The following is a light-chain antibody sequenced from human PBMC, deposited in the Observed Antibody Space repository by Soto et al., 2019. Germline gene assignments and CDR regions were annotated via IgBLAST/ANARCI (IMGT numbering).Light chain of an antibody. CDR1: QGISSF. CDR3: QQLNSYPRT. J-gene: IGKJ1*01. CDR2: AAS. V-gene: IGKV1-9*01. Sequence: DIQLTQSPSFLSASVGDGVTITCRASQGISSFLAWYQQKPGKAPKLLIYAASTLQSGVPSRFSGSGSGTDFTLTISSLQPEDFATYYCQQLNSYPRTFGQGTKVKIK.